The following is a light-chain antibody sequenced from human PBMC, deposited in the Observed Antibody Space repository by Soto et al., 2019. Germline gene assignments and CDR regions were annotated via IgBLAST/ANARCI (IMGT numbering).Light chain of an antibody. V-gene: IGKV1-17*03. CDR2: AAS. J-gene: IGKJ2*01. CDR1: QDISNY. CDR3: LQHNRYPHT. Sequence: DIQMSQSPSAMSASVGDRVTITCRASQDISNYLAWFQQKPGKVPKRLIYAASSLQSGDPSRFSGSGSGTEYTLTIHSRQPEDFATYYCLQHNRYPHTFGQGTKLEIK.